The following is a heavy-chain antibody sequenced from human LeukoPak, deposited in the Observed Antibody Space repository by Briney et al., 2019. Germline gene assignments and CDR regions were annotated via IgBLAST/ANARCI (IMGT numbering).Heavy chain of an antibody. CDR2: IYPGDSDT. CDR1: GYSFTNYW. V-gene: IGHV5-51*01. D-gene: IGHD3-3*01. J-gene: IGHJ4*02. Sequence: GESLKISCQGSGYSFTNYWVAWVRQLPGKGLERMGIIYPGDSDTRYSPSFQGQVTISADTSVSTAYLQWSSLKASDTAMYYCARRGFGVLTFDYWGQGTLVTVSS. CDR3: ARRGFGVLTFDY.